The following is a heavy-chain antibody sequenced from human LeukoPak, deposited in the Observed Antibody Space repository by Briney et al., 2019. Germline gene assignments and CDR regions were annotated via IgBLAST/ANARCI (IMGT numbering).Heavy chain of an antibody. D-gene: IGHD1-14*01. CDR3: AKLHNLNSDY. J-gene: IGHJ4*02. CDR1: GFTFSDYF. Sequence: GGSLRLSCAASGFTFSDYFMNWVRQAPGKGLEWVSSMSRSSNYIHYADSVKGRFTISRDNSKNTLYLQMNSLRAEDTAVYYCAKLHNLNSDYWGQGTLVTVSS. V-gene: IGHV3-21*04. CDR2: MSRSSNYI.